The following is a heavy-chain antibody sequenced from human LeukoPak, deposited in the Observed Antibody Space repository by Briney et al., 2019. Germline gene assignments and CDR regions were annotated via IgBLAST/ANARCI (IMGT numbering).Heavy chain of an antibody. V-gene: IGHV3-23*01. J-gene: IGHJ4*02. CDR1: GFTFSSYA. CDR2: ISGSGGST. D-gene: IGHD1-26*01. CDR3: ARGIVGATSPFDY. Sequence: PGGSLRLSCAASGFTFSSYAMSWVRQAPGKGLEWVSAISGSGGSTYYADSVKGRFTISRDNAKSTLYLQMNSLRAEDTAVYYCARGIVGATSPFDYWGQGTLATVSS.